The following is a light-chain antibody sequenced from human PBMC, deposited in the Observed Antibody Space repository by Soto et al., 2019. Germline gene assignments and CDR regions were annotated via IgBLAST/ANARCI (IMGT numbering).Light chain of an antibody. V-gene: IGLV2-14*01. Sequence: QSALTQPASVSGSPGQSITISCTGTSSDVGGYNYVSRYQQHPGKAPKLMIYDVSNRPSGVSNRFSGSKSGNTASLTISGLQAEDEADYYCSSYTSSSTQRVFGGGTKLTVL. J-gene: IGLJ2*01. CDR1: SSDVGGYNY. CDR3: SSYTSSSTQRV. CDR2: DVS.